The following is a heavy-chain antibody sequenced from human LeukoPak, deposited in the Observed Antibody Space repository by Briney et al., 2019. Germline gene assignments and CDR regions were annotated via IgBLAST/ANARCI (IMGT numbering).Heavy chain of an antibody. CDR3: ARKFYHEGSRYRHFDY. CDR1: GFTFSSYS. CDR2: ISSSSNYI. D-gene: IGHD3-22*01. Sequence: GGSLRLSCAASGFTFSSYSMNWVRQAPGKGLEWVSSISSSSNYIYYADSVKGRFTISRDNAKNSLNLQMNSLRAEDTAVYFCARKFYHEGSRYRHFDYWGQGTLVTVSS. J-gene: IGHJ4*02. V-gene: IGHV3-21*01.